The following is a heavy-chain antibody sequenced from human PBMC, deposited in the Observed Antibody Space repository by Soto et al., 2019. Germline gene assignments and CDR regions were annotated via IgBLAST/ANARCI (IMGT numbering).Heavy chain of an antibody. CDR2: MNPNSGNT. J-gene: IGHJ6*02. D-gene: IGHD1-7*01. CDR1: GYTFTSYD. V-gene: IGHV1-8*01. CDR3: ARDDGNWNYWFDYYYGMDV. Sequence: GASVKVSCKASGYTFTSYDINWVRQATGQGLEWMGWMNPNSGNTGYAQKFQGRVAMTRNTSISTAYMELSSLRSEDTAVYYRARDDGNWNYWFDYYYGMDVWGQGTTVTVSS.